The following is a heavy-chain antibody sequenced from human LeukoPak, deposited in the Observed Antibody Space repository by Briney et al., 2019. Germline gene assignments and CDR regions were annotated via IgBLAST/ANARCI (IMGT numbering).Heavy chain of an antibody. CDR2: IYYSGST. CDR1: GGSISSYY. CDR3: ARLGDEVDY. D-gene: IGHD2-21*02. J-gene: IGHJ4*02. V-gene: IGHV4-59*01. Sequence: SETLSLTCTVSGGSISSYYWSWIRQPPGKGLEWIGYIYYSGSTNYNPSLISRVTMSVDTSKNQFSLRLSSVTAADTAVYYCARLGDEVDYSGQGTLVTVSS.